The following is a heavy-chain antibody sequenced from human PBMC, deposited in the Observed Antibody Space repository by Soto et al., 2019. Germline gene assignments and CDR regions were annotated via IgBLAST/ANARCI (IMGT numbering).Heavy chain of an antibody. CDR1: GASINSGGYF. V-gene: IGHV4-31*03. CDR2: IHYSGST. D-gene: IGHD2-21*02. CDR3: ARGFVETAIAFDY. Sequence: QVQLQESGPGLVKPSQTLSLACSVSGASINSGGYFWSWIRQLPGKGLEWIGYIHYSGSTYYNPSLKSRVVMSIDKSKNDFSLKLSSVTATDTALFYCARGFVETAIAFDYWGQGALVTVSS. J-gene: IGHJ4*02.